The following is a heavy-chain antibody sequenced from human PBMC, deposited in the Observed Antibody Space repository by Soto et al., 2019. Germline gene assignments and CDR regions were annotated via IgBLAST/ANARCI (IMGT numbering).Heavy chain of an antibody. CDR2: ISGSGGST. J-gene: IGHJ5*02. D-gene: IGHD6-19*01. CDR1: GFTFSSYA. V-gene: IGHV3-23*01. Sequence: PGGSLRLSCAASGFTFSSYAMSWVRQAPGKGLEWVSAISGSGGSTYYADSVKGRFTISRDNSKNTLYLQMNSLRAEDTAVYYYAKSSESYSSGWNNWFDPWGQGTLVTVSS. CDR3: AKSSESYSSGWNNWFDP.